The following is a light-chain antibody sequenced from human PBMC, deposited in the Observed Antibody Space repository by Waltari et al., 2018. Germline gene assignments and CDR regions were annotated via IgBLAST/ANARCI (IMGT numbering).Light chain of an antibody. CDR3: QSYDPSLSVV. CDR2: GVN. V-gene: IGLV1-40*01. J-gene: IGLJ2*01. CDR1: GSNIGAGYA. Sequence: QSVLTQPPSVSGAPGQTVTISCPGRGSNIGAGYAVPWYQQRPGEAPKLPIYGVNTRPLGVPDRFSGSQSGTSASLAIRGLQAEDEADYYCQSYDPSLSVVFGGGTKLTVV.